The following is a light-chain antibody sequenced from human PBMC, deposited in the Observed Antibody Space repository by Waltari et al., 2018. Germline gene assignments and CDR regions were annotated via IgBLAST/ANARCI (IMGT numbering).Light chain of an antibody. CDR1: SSDGGGYNY. J-gene: IGLJ2*01. CDR2: EVT. Sequence: QSALTQPPSPSGSPGQSVTISCPGTSSDGGGYNYVSWYQQHPGKAPKLLIHEVTTRPSGVPARFSGSKSGNTASLTVSGLQTEDEAYYYCSSYAGSNTVVFGGGTKLTVL. CDR3: SSYAGSNTVV. V-gene: IGLV2-8*01.